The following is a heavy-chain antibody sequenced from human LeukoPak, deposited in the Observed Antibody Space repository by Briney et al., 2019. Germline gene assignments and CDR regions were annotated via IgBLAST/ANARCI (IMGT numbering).Heavy chain of an antibody. D-gene: IGHD2-8*02. CDR2: IKQDGSLT. CDR1: GVTLSNYW. Sequence: PGGSLRLSCAAPGVTLSNYWMTWGRQAPGKGLEWGANIKQDGSLTHYVDSVKGGFTISRDNAKNSLFFLMDSLGVEDTAVYYCATMDGTGYVGYWGQGTLVTVSS. CDR3: ATMDGTGYVGY. J-gene: IGHJ4*02. V-gene: IGHV3-7*01.